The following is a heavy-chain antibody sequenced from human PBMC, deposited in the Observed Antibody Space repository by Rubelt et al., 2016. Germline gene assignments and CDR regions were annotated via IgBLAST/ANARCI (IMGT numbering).Heavy chain of an antibody. V-gene: IGHV4-34*01. CDR1: GGSFSNYY. CDR3: ARHKDSGKGWPDHIDS. CDR2: INKSGNT. J-gene: IGHJ4*02. Sequence: MRRQLGGAGLFRPSQTLSLTCGVYGGSFSNYYWTWIRQPPGKGLEWIGDINKSGNTDYNPSLKSRVTISVDTSKNQFSLKLSSVTAADTAVYYCARHKDSGKGWPDHIDSWGQGALVTVSS. D-gene: IGHD6-19*01.